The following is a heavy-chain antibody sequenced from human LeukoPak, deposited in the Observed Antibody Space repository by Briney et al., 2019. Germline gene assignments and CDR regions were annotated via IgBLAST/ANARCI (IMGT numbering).Heavy chain of an antibody. CDR3: AKAGASGGSCLDY. V-gene: IGHV3-30*18. CDR1: GFILSQYG. D-gene: IGHD2-15*01. J-gene: IGHJ4*02. Sequence: GGSLRLSCAASGFILSQYGFNWVRQAPGKGLEWVAVISYDGSNKYYADSVKGRFTISRDNSKNTLYLQMNSLRAEDTAVYYCAKAGASGGSCLDYWGQGTLVTVSS. CDR2: ISYDGSNK.